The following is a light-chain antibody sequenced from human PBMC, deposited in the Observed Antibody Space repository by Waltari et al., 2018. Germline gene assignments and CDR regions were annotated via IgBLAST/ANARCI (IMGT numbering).Light chain of an antibody. CDR1: SRDVGGYNY. J-gene: IGLJ1*01. CDR2: DVS. Sequence: QSALTQPRSVSGSPGQSVTISCTGTSRDVGGYNYVSWYQQHPGKVPKLMIYDVSKRPSGVPDRFSGSKSGNTASLTISGLQAEDEADYYCCSYAGSYTYVFGTGTKVTVL. CDR3: CSYAGSYTYV. V-gene: IGLV2-11*01.